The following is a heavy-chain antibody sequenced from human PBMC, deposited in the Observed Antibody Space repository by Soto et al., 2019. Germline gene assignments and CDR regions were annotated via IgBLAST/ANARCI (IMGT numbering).Heavy chain of an antibody. Sequence: PGGSLRLSCAASGFTFSSYSMNWVRQAPGKGLEWVSSISSSSSYIYYADSVKGRFTISRDNAKNSLYLQMNSLRAEDTAVYYCARVPPDEYYYDGSEYVYWGQGTLVTVSS. CDR2: ISSSSSYI. V-gene: IGHV3-21*01. D-gene: IGHD3-22*01. CDR3: ARVPPDEYYYDGSEYVY. J-gene: IGHJ4*02. CDR1: GFTFSSYS.